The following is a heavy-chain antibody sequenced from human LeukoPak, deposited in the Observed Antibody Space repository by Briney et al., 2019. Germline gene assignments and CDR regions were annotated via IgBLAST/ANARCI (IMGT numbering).Heavy chain of an antibody. D-gene: IGHD5-24*01. V-gene: IGHV4-34*01. CDR3: ARVGDGHNRPPDY. CDR1: SGSFSGYY. Sequence: PSETLSLTCAVYSGSFSGYYWSWIRQPPGKGLEWIGEINRSGSTNYNSPLKSRVTMSVDTSKNQFSLKMNSVTAADTAVYFCARVGDGHNRPPDYWGQGTLVTVSS. CDR2: INRSGST. J-gene: IGHJ4*02.